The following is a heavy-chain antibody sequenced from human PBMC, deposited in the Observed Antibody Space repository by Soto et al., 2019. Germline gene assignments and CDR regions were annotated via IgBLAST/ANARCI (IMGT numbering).Heavy chain of an antibody. CDR2: ISWDGGST. J-gene: IGHJ6*02. CDR1: GFTFDDYA. CDR3: AKDIVVVPAAIKSLIAVAEGHTWGAYYYGMDV. V-gene: IGHV3-43D*03. D-gene: IGHD2-2*02. Sequence: GGSLRLSCAASGFTFDDYAMHWVRQAPGKGLEWVSLISWDGGSTYYADSVKGRFTISRDNSKNSLYLQMNSLRAEDTDLYYCAKDIVVVPAAIKSLIAVAEGHTWGAYYYGMDVWGQGTTVTVSS.